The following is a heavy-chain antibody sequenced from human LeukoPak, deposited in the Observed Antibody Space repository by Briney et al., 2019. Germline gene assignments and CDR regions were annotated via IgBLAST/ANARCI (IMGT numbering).Heavy chain of an antibody. J-gene: IGHJ4*02. Sequence: ASVKVSCKASGYTFTGYYMHWVRQAPGQGLEWMGWINPNSGGTNYAQKFQGRVTMTRDTSISTAYMELSRLRSDDTAVYYCARSSTAVGCYFDYLGQGNLGTGSS. V-gene: IGHV1-2*02. CDR1: GYTFTGYY. D-gene: IGHD1-26*01. CDR3: ARSSTAVGCYFDY. CDR2: INPNSGGT.